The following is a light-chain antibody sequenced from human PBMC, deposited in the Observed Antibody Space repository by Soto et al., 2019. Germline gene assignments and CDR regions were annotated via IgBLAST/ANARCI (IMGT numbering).Light chain of an antibody. V-gene: IGLV1-36*01. J-gene: IGLJ2*01. CDR3: AAWDDSLNVVV. CDR2: YDD. Sequence: QSVLTQPPSVSEAPRQRVTISCSGSSSNIGNNAVNWYQQIPGKAPKLLIYYDDLLPSGVSDRFSGSKSGTSASLAISGLQSEDEADYYCAAWDDSLNVVVFGGGTKRTVL. CDR1: SSNIGNNA.